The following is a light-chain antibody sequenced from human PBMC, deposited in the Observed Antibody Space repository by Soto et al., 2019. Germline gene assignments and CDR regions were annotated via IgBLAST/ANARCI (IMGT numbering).Light chain of an antibody. J-gene: IGKJ1*01. CDR2: GAS. V-gene: IGKV3-20*01. Sequence: EIVLTQSPDTLSLSPGERATLSCRASQSVSGSYLAGYQQKPGQSPRLLIYGASSRATGLPDMFSGSASGTVFTITISRLEDEDFAVYCCQQYGSPWTFGQGTKVEIK. CDR1: QSVSGSY. CDR3: QQYGSPWT.